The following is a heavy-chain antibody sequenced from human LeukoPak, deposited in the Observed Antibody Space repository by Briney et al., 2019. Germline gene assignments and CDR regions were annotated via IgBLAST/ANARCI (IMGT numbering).Heavy chain of an antibody. J-gene: IGHJ4*02. V-gene: IGHV1-18*01. Sequence: ASVKVSCKASGYTFTSYGINWLRQAPGQRLEWMGWISAYNGNTNYAQKLQDRVTMTTDTSTSTAYMELRSLRSDDTAIYYCARMMSIPVAGHRPLFDYWGQGTLVTVSS. CDR2: ISAYNGNT. CDR1: GYTFTSYG. CDR3: ARMMSIPVAGHRPLFDY. D-gene: IGHD6-19*01.